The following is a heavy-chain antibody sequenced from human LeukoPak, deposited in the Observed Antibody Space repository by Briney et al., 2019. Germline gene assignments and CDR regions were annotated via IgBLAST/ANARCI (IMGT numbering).Heavy chain of an antibody. Sequence: GGSLRLSCAASGFTFSSYAMSWVRQAPGKGLEWVSAISGSGGTTYYADSMKGRFTISRDNSKNTLYLQMNSLRAEDTAVYYCATALWIVLVTRPDYWGQGTLVTVCS. CDR3: ATALWIVLVTRPDY. J-gene: IGHJ4*02. CDR2: ISGSGGTT. CDR1: GFTFSSYA. V-gene: IGHV3-23*01. D-gene: IGHD2/OR15-2a*01.